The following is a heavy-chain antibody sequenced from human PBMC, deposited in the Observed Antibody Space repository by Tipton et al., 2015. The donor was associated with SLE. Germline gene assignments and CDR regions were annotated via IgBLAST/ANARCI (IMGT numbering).Heavy chain of an antibody. D-gene: IGHD1-1*01. Sequence: TLSLTCAVSGYSVSSGYYWGWIRQPPGKGLEWIGSIYHSGSTYYNPSLKSRVTISVDTSKNQFSLKLSSVTAADTAVYYCARGGAELDYWGQGTLVTVSS. CDR3: ARGGAELDY. J-gene: IGHJ4*02. CDR1: GYSVSSGYY. V-gene: IGHV4-38-2*01. CDR2: IYHSGST.